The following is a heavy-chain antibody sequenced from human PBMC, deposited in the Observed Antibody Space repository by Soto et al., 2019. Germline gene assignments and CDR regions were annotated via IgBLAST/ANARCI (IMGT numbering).Heavy chain of an antibody. CDR3: AKARVRIVGANSFDY. V-gene: IGHV3-30*18. D-gene: IGHD1-26*01. J-gene: IGHJ4*02. CDR2: ISDDGDKR. CDR1: GFTFSNYG. Sequence: GGSLRLSCVGSGFTFSNYGMHWVRQPPGKGLEWVALISDDGDKRYYADSVRGRLIISRDNSKDTLYLQMNSLGPDDTAVHFCAKARVRIVGANSFDYWGQGTPVTVSS.